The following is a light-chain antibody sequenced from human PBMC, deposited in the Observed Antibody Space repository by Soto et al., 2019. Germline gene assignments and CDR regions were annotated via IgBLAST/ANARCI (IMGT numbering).Light chain of an antibody. CDR1: QSVSSSY. Sequence: EIALTQSPGTLSLSPGERATLSCRASQSVSSSYLAWYQQKPGQAPRLLMYGASSRATGIPDRFSGSGSGTDFTLTISRLEPEDFAVYYCQQYGSSPPWTFGQGTKVEV. CDR2: GAS. CDR3: QQYGSSPPWT. J-gene: IGKJ1*01. V-gene: IGKV3-20*01.